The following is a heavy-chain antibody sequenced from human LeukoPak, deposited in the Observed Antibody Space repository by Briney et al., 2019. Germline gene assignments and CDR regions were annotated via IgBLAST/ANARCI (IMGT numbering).Heavy chain of an antibody. J-gene: IGHJ5*02. CDR1: GASVTDYY. D-gene: IGHD7-27*01. Sequence: LETLSLTCTVSGASVTDYYWSWIRQSPGKGLEWISYIHHSGNSDYNPSLRSLVTTSLDTSKNQFSLNLISVTAADTAVYYCTRGHWGLQSWSQGTLVTVSS. CDR2: IHHSGNS. V-gene: IGHV4-59*02. CDR3: TRGHWGLQS.